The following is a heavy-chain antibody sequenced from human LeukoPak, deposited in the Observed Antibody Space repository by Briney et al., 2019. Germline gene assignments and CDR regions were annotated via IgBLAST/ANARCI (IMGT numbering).Heavy chain of an antibody. J-gene: IGHJ4*02. V-gene: IGHV4-61*02. CDR2: IYTSGST. CDR3: AKSGGYGLIDY. D-gene: IGHD1-26*01. Sequence: SETLSLTCTVSGGSISSGSYYWSWIRQPAGKGLEWIGRIYTSGSTNYNPSLKSRVTISVDTSKNQFSLRLSSVTAADTAMYYCAKSGGYGLIDYWGQGTLVTVSS. CDR1: GGSISSGSYY.